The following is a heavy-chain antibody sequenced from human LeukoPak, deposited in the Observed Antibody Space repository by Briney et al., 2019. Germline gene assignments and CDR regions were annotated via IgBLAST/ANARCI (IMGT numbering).Heavy chain of an antibody. CDR1: GYSFTSYW. CDR2: IDPSDSYT. CDR3: ARLFSYDFWSGYYTGIWFDP. D-gene: IGHD3-3*01. J-gene: IGHJ5*02. Sequence: GESLKISCKGSGYSFTSYWISWVRQMPGKGLEWMGRIDPSDSYTNYSPSFQGHVTISADKPISTAYLQWSSLKAPDTAMYYCARLFSYDFWSGYYTGIWFDPWGQGTLVTVSS. V-gene: IGHV5-10-1*01.